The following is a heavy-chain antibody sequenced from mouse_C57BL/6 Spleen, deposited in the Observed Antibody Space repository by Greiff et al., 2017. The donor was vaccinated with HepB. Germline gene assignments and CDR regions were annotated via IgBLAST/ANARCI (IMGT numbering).Heavy chain of an antibody. CDR2: INPNNGGT. D-gene: IGHD3-2*02. J-gene: IGHJ4*01. V-gene: IGHV1-26*01. CDR1: GYTFTDYY. Sequence: EVQLQQSGPELVKPGASVKISCKASGYTFTDYYMNWVKQSHGKSLEWIGDINPNNGGTSYNQKFKGKATLTVDKSSSTAYMELRSLTSEDSAVYYCARPDSSGYVDYAMDYWGQGTSVTVSS. CDR3: ARPDSSGYVDYAMDY.